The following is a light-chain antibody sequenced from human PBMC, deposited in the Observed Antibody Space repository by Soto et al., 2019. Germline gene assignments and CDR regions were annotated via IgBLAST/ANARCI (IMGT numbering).Light chain of an antibody. V-gene: IGLV2-14*01. CDR2: DVT. CDR3: SSYRRGSTYV. CDR1: SSDVGGYNY. Sequence: SVLTQPPSLSGSPGQSITVSCTGNSSDVGGYNYVSWYQQHPGKAPRLMIYDVTNRPSGVSNRFSGSKSGNTASLTISGLQAEDEADYYCSSYRRGSTYVFGTGTKVTVL. J-gene: IGLJ1*01.